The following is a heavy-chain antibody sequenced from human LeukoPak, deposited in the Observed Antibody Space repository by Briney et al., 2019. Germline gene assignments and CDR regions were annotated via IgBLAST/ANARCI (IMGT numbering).Heavy chain of an antibody. V-gene: IGHV4-34*01. D-gene: IGHD2-15*01. CDR2: INHSGST. Sequence: SETLSLTCAVYGGSFSGYYWSCIRQPPGKGQEWIGEINHSGSTHYNPSLKSRVTISVDTSKNQFSLKLSSVTAADTAVFYCARAIRGCSGGSCRKNWFDPWGQGTLVTVSS. CDR1: GGSFSGYY. J-gene: IGHJ5*02. CDR3: ARAIRGCSGGSCRKNWFDP.